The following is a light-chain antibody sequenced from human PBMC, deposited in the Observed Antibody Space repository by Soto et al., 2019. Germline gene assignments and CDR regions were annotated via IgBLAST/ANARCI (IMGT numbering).Light chain of an antibody. CDR1: QGVTSSY. V-gene: IGKV3-20*01. CDR2: AAS. Sequence: EIALSQSPGTLALSPGEGDTRSCGASQGVTSSYLAWYQQKPGPAPRLLIFAASIRLTGIPARFIGSGSGTHFTLTISSLQPEDSAVYYCQHYVTSPPTFGQGTKVDIK. CDR3: QHYVTSPPT. J-gene: IGKJ1*01.